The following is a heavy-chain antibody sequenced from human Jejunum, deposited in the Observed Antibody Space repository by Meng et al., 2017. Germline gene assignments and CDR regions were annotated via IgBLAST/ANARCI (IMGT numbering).Heavy chain of an antibody. D-gene: IGHD6-19*01. CDR1: GFTFSDSY. J-gene: IGHJ4*02. V-gene: IGHV3-11*01. CDR2: ITSSGNTI. Sequence: GESLKISCAASGFTFSDSYMSWIRHAPGKGLEWVSYITSSGNTIYNVDSMKGRFTISRDNAKNSLYLQMNNLRAEDTAVYYCARGYRSLVYWGQGTLVTGAS. CDR3: ARGYRSLVY.